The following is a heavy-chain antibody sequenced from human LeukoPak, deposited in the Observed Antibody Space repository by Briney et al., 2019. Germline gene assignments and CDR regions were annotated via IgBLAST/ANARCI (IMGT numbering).Heavy chain of an antibody. CDR3: ARDPLLYGSGSLVGY. CDR1: GGSISSYY. CDR2: IYYSGST. D-gene: IGHD3-10*01. Sequence: SETLSLTCTVSGGSISSYYWSWIRQPAGKGLEWIGSIYYSGSTYYNPSLKSRVTISVDTSKNQFSLKLSSVTAADTAVYYCARDPLLYGSGSLVGYWGQGTLVTVSS. J-gene: IGHJ4*02. V-gene: IGHV4-4*07.